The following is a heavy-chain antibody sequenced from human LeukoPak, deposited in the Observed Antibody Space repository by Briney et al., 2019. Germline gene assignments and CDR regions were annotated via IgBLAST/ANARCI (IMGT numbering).Heavy chain of an antibody. CDR1: GGSISSGGYY. Sequence: SETLSLTCTVSGGSISSGGYYWSWIRQHPGKGLEWIGYIYYSGSTYYNPSLKSRVTMSVDTSKNQFSLKLSSVTAADTAVYYCARGLRYFDWLAREGAFDIWGQGTMVTVSS. D-gene: IGHD3-9*01. CDR2: IYYSGST. J-gene: IGHJ3*02. V-gene: IGHV4-31*03. CDR3: ARGLRYFDWLAREGAFDI.